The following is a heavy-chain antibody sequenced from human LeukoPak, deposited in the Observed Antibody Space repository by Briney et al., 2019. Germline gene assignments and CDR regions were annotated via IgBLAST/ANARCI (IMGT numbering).Heavy chain of an antibody. CDR2: IYHSGST. Sequence: SETLSLTCAVSGGSISSGGYSWSWIRQPPGKGLEWIGYIYHSGSTYYNPSLKSRVTISVDRSKNQFSLKLSSVTAADTAVYYCARGLRRSDRRGGGYRRTGPPDAFDIWGQGTMVTVSS. CDR3: ARGLRRSDRRGGGYRRTGPPDAFDI. J-gene: IGHJ3*02. D-gene: IGHD3-22*01. CDR1: GGSISSGGYS. V-gene: IGHV4-30-2*01.